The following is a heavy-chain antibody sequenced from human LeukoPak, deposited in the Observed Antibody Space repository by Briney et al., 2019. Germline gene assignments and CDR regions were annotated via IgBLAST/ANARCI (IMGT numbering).Heavy chain of an antibody. CDR1: GFTFSSYW. J-gene: IGHJ5*02. D-gene: IGHD2-2*02. CDR3: ARDPDCDSTSCYIGPYNWFDP. V-gene: IGHV3-74*01. Sequence: QTGGSLRLSCAASGFTFSSYWMHWVRQAPGKGLVWVSRINTDGSSTSYADSVKGRFTISRDNAKNTLYLQMNSLRAEDTAVYYCARDPDCDSTSCYIGPYNWFDPWGQGTLVTVSS. CDR2: INTDGSST.